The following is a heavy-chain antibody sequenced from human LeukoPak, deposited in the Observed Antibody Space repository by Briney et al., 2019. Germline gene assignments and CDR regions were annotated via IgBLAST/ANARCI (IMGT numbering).Heavy chain of an antibody. CDR3: ARAMDS. J-gene: IGHJ4*02. Sequence: PGRSLRLSCAASGFTFSSYGMHWVRQAPGKGLEWVAVIWYDGSNKYYADSVKGRFTISRDNAKNPVYLQMNSLRAEDTALYYCARAMDSWGQGTLVTVSS. V-gene: IGHV3-33*01. CDR2: IWYDGSNK. CDR1: GFTFSSYG.